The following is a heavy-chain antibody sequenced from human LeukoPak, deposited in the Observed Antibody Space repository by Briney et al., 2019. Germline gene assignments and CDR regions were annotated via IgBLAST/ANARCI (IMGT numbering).Heavy chain of an antibody. CDR1: GFTFNHAW. D-gene: IGHD2-15*01. J-gene: IGHJ4*02. CDR2: IKSKTDGGAA. V-gene: IGHV3-15*01. CDR3: TKVSASYSLEY. Sequence: GGSLRLSCAASGFTFNHAWMTWVRQAPGRGLEWVGRIKSKTDGGAADYAAPVKGRFSISRDDSKNTLYLQMNSLKTEDTAVYYCTKVSASYSLEYWGQGTLVSVSS.